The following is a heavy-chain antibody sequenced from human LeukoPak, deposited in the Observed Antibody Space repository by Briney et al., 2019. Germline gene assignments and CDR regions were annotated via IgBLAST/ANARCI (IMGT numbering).Heavy chain of an antibody. CDR2: IYTSGST. D-gene: IGHD3-22*01. J-gene: IGHJ4*02. Sequence: SETLSLTCTVSGGSISSYYWSWIRQPAGKGLEWIGRIYTSGSTNYNPSLKSRVTMSVDTSKNQFSLKLSSVTAADTAVYYCARDYYDSSGYQSGFDCWGQGTLVTVSS. CDR3: ARDYYDSSGYQSGFDC. CDR1: GGSISSYY. V-gene: IGHV4-4*07.